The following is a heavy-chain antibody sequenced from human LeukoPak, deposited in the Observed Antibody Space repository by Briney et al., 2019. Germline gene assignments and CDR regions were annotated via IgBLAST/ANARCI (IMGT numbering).Heavy chain of an antibody. CDR3: AKDFQYYDSSGYLDY. D-gene: IGHD3-22*01. CDR1: GFTFDDYA. J-gene: IGHJ4*02. CDR2: ISWNSGSI. V-gene: IGHV3-9*01. Sequence: PGGSLRLSCAASGFTFDDYAMHWVRQAPGKGLEWVSGISWNSGSIGYADSVMGRFTISRDNAKNSLYLQMNSLRAEDTALYYCAKDFQYYDSSGYLDYWGQGTLVTVSS.